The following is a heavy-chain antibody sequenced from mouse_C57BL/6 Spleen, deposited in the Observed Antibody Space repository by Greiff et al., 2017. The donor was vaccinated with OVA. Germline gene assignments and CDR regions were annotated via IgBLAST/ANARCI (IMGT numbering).Heavy chain of an antibody. D-gene: IGHD2-1*01. CDR3: ARSGGNYVDWYFDV. CDR1: GYTFTSYW. Sequence: VQLQQPGTELVKPGASVKLSCKASGYTFTSYWMHWVKQRPGQGLEWIGNINPSNGGTNYNEKFKSKATLTVDKSSSTAYMQLSSRTSEDSAVYYCARSGGNYVDWYFDVWGTGTTVTVSS. CDR2: INPSNGGT. V-gene: IGHV1-53*01. J-gene: IGHJ1*03.